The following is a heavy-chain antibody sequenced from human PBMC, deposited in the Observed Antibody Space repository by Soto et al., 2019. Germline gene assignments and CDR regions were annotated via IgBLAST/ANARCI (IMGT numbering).Heavy chain of an antibody. Sequence: QVQLEQSGAEVKKPGSSVKVSCKASGGTLNNFFVSWVRQAPGPGLEWVGGIIPLFRRPSRAEKFQDRIIISAGASAISAYLELFGLASDDTAVYYCVRDFGSVAGPFDPWGQGTLVTVSA. CDR1: GGTLNNFF. CDR3: VRDFGSVAGPFDP. J-gene: IGHJ5*02. V-gene: IGHV1-69*01. CDR2: IIPLFRRP. D-gene: IGHD6-19*01.